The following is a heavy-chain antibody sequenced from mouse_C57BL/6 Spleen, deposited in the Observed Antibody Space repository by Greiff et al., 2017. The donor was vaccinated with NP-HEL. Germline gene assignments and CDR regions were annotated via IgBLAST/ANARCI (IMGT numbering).Heavy chain of an antibody. Sequence: DVQLQESGPELVKPGASVKISCKASGYSFTGYYMNWVKQSPEKSLEWIGEINPSTGGTTYNQKFKAKATLTVDKSSSTAYMQLKSLTSEDSAVYYCARSLITTVPYYFDYWGQGTTLTVSS. CDR2: INPSTGGT. V-gene: IGHV1-42*01. J-gene: IGHJ2*01. D-gene: IGHD1-1*01. CDR1: GYSFTGYY. CDR3: ARSLITTVPYYFDY.